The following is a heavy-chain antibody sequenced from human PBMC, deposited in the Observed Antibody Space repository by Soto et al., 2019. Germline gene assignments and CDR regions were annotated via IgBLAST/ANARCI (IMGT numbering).Heavy chain of an antibody. CDR1: SGSFKGYS. CDR3: VRGQWLDPC. D-gene: IGHD6-19*01. CDR2: VSHSGST. J-gene: IGHJ4*02. V-gene: IGHV4-34*01. Sequence: QVQLKQWGAGLLKPSETLSLTCAVSSGSFKGYSWSWVRQSPGTGLEGIGEVSHSGSTSYNPSLKSRVTLSVDKAKSQFSLKLNSVTAADTAVYDCVRGQWLDPCWGQGTKVTVSS.